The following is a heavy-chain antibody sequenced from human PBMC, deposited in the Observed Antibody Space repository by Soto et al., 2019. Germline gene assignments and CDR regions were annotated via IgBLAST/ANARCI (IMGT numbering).Heavy chain of an antibody. CDR3: ARHSLRGWYAPVDY. CDR2: IDPSDSYT. D-gene: IGHD6-19*01. Sequence: GESLKISCNGSGYSFTRYWITWVGQMPGKGLEWMGRIDPSDSYTNYSPSFQGHVTISVDKSISTAYLQWSSLKASDTAMYYCARHSLRGWYAPVDYWGQGTLVTVSS. V-gene: IGHV5-10-1*01. J-gene: IGHJ4*02. CDR1: GYSFTRYW.